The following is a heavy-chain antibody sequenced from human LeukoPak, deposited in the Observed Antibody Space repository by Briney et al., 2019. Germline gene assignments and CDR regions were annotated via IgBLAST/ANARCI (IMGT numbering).Heavy chain of an antibody. V-gene: IGHV1-18*01. CDR3: ARDLPPGYCSSTSCPKYWFDP. CDR1: GYTFTSYG. D-gene: IGHD2-2*01. J-gene: IGHJ5*02. CDR2: ISAYNGNT. Sequence: ASVMVSCKASGYTFTSYGISWVRQAPGQGLEWMGWISAYNGNTNYAQKLQGRVTMTTDTSTSTAYMELRSLRSDDTAVYYCARDLPPGYCSSTSCPKYWFDPWGQGTLVTVSS.